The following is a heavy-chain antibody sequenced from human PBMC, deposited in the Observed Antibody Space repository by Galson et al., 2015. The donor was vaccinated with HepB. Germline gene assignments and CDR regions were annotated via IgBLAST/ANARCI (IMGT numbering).Heavy chain of an antibody. CDR3: ARGPHIYYGMDV. J-gene: IGHJ6*02. V-gene: IGHV5-10-1*01. CDR1: GYSFTSYW. Sequence: QSGAEVKKPGESLRISCKGSGYSFTSYWISWVRQMPGKGLEWMGRIDPGDSYTNYSPSFQGHVTIPADKSISTAYLQWSSLKASDTAMYYCARGPHIYYGMDVWGQGTTVTVSS. CDR2: IDPGDSYT. D-gene: IGHD2-21*01.